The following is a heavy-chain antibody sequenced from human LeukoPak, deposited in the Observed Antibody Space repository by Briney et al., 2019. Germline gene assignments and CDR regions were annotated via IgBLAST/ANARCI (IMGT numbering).Heavy chain of an antibody. J-gene: IGHJ4*02. CDR1: GYTFSTYA. D-gene: IGHD1-26*01. CDR2: INVGNGDT. V-gene: IGHV1-3*01. CDR3: ARAPGSGSYSVFDY. Sequence: GASLKVSCKTSGYTFSTYAVHWVRQAPGQRLEWMGWINVGNGDTKYSQRFQGRVTVTRDTSATTTYMELSSLTSEDTAVYYCARAPGSGSYSVFDYWGQGTLVTVSS.